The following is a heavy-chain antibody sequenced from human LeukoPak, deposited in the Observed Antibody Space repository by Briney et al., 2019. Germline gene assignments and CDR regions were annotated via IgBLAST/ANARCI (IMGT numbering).Heavy chain of an antibody. CDR3: ARVFDSGSQAYFYYMDV. J-gene: IGHJ6*03. CDR1: GGSISSYY. CDR2: IYSSGST. D-gene: IGHD3-10*01. V-gene: IGHV4-59*01. Sequence: SETLSLTCTVSGGSISSYYWSWIRQPPGKGPEWIGYIYSSGSTNYNPSLKSRVTMSVDTSKNQFSLKVSSVTAADTAVYYCARVFDSGSQAYFYYMDVWGKGTTVTISS.